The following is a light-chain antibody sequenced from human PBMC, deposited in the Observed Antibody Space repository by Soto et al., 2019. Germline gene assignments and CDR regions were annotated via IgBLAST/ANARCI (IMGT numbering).Light chain of an antibody. CDR2: SDN. J-gene: IGLJ3*02. CDR3: SAWDDTLSGPV. CDR1: NSNIGGNT. Sequence: QSVLTQPPSASGAPGLRVTISCSGSNSNIGGNTVNWYQQLPGQAPKLLIHSDNERPSGVPGRFSGSRSGASASLAITGLQSEDEAYYYCSAWDDTLSGPVLGGGTKLTVL. V-gene: IGLV1-44*01.